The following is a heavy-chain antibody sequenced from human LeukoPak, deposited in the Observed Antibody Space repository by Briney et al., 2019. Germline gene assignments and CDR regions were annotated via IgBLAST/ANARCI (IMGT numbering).Heavy chain of an antibody. Sequence: ASVKVSCKASGYTFTSYYMHWGRQAPGQGLEWMGIINPSGGSTSYAQKFQGRVTMTRDTSTSTVYMELSSLRSEDTAVYYCASRGSRDYYYYGMDVWGQGTTVTVSS. J-gene: IGHJ6*02. V-gene: IGHV1-46*01. CDR2: INPSGGST. CDR1: GYTFTSYY. D-gene: IGHD3-10*01. CDR3: ASRGSRDYYYYGMDV.